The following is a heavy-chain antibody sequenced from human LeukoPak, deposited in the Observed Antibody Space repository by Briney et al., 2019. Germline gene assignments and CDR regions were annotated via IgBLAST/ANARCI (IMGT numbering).Heavy chain of an antibody. V-gene: IGHV3-15*01. CDR2: IKSKTDGGTT. CDR1: GFTFSNAW. Sequence: GGSLRLSCAASGFTFSNAWMSWVRQAPGKGLEWVGRIKSKTDGGTTDYAAPVKGRFTISRDDSNNTLYLQMNSLKTEDTAVYYCTTRKYDILTRDVDYRGQGTLVTVSS. CDR3: TTRKYDILTRDVDY. J-gene: IGHJ4*02. D-gene: IGHD3-9*01.